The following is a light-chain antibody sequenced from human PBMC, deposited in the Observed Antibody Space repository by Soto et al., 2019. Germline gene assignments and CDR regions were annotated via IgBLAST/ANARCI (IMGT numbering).Light chain of an antibody. CDR2: EVN. CDR3: CSYVDNAYV. Sequence: QSVLTQPASVSGSPGQSITISCTGTSSDVGSYNLVSWYQQHPGKAPKLMIYEVNKRPSGVSNRFSGSKSGNTASLTISGLQAEDEAEHYCCSYVDNAYVFGTGTKVTVL. V-gene: IGLV2-23*02. J-gene: IGLJ1*01. CDR1: SSDVGSYNL.